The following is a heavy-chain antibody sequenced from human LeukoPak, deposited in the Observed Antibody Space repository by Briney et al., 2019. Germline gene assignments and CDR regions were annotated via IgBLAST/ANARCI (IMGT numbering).Heavy chain of an antibody. CDR2: IYSDGST. CDR3: ARVTFNYFGSGDAFDI. Sequence: GGSLRLSSAASGFTVSSNYMSWVRQAPGKGLEWVSIIYSDGSTYYADSVKGRFTISRDNSKNTLYLQMNSLRAEDTAVYYCARVTFNYFGSGDAFDIWGQGTMVTVSS. J-gene: IGHJ3*02. D-gene: IGHD3-10*01. V-gene: IGHV3-66*01. CDR1: GFTVSSNY.